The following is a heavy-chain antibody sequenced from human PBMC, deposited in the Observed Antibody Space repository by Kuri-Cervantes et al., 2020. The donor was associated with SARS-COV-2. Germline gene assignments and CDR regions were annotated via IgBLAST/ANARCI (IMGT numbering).Heavy chain of an antibody. Sequence: GESLKISCAASGFTFSDYYMSWIRQAPGKGLEWVSSISSSSSYIYYADSVKGRFTISRDNAKNSLYLQMNSLRAEDTAVYYCARDLYYDSSGYYWGQGTLVTVSS. V-gene: IGHV3-11*06. CDR2: ISSSSSYI. D-gene: IGHD3-22*01. CDR3: ARDLYYDSSGYY. CDR1: GFTFSDYY. J-gene: IGHJ4*02.